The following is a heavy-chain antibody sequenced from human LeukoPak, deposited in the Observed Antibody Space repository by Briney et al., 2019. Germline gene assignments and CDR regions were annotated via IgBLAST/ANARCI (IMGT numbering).Heavy chain of an antibody. V-gene: IGHV4-30-4*01. CDR3: ARPYYYDSRIDP. Sequence: SETLSLTCTVSGGSISSGDYYWSWIRQPPGKGLEWVGYMYYSGSTYYNPSLKSRVTISVDTSKNQFSLQLSSVTAADTAVYYCARPYYYDSRIDPWGQGTLVTVS. CDR2: MYYSGST. J-gene: IGHJ5*02. CDR1: GGSISSGDYY. D-gene: IGHD3-22*01.